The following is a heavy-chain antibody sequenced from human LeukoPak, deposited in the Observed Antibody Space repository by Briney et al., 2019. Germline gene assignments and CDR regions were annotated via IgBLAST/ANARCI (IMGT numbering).Heavy chain of an antibody. CDR1: GLTFSNYG. CDR2: INHDGRSA. CDR3: ARNYNGMTN. D-gene: IGHD1-26*01. J-gene: IGHJ4*02. V-gene: IGHV3-74*01. Sequence: PGGSLRLSCAASGLTFSNYGMMWVRQAPGKGLVGVSYINHDGRSATYADSVKGRFTISRDNAKNTLYLQMNSLKAEDSAIYYCARNYNGMTNWGQGTLVIVSS.